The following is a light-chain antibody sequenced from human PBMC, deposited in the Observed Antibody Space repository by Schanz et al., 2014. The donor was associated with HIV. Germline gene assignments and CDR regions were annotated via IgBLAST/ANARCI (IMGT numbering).Light chain of an antibody. Sequence: QSALTQPASVSGSPGQSIPLSCPGTSSDVGRYNSPPWYQHHPGQAPKLMIYDVSNRPSGISNRFSGSKSGNTASLTISGLQAEDEADYYCCSYTGSGTLVFGGGTKLTVL. CDR1: SSDVGRYNS. V-gene: IGLV2-23*02. CDR3: CSYTGSGTLV. J-gene: IGLJ2*01. CDR2: DVS.